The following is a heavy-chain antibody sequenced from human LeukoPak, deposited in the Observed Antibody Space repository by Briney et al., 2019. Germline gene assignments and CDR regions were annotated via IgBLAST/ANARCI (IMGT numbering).Heavy chain of an antibody. J-gene: IGHJ4*02. CDR3: ATTVWTGQFPDYFDV. V-gene: IGHV3-69-1*02. CDR2: IGSGAKM. Sequence: PGGSLRLSCTVSGFSISGRDMTWGRQAPGKGLEWVSSIGSGAKMFYTDSVKGRFTVSRDTSKNTLFLQMNSLRAEDTAVYYCATTVWTGQFPDYFDVWGQGTLVTVSS. CDR1: GFSISGRD. D-gene: IGHD1-1*01.